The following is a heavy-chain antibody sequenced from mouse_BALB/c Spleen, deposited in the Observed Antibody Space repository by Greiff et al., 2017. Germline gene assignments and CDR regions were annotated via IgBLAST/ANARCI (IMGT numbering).Heavy chain of an antibody. Sequence: VMLVESGGGLVQPGGSRKLSCAASGFTFSSFGMHWVRQAPEKGLEWVAYISSGSSTIYYADTVKGRFTISRDNHKNTLFLQMTSLRSEDTAMYYCARPPYGHSYAMDYWGQGTSVTVSS. CDR1: GFTFSSFG. D-gene: IGHD2-1*01. CDR2: ISSGSSTI. J-gene: IGHJ4*01. CDR3: ARPPYGHSYAMDY. V-gene: IGHV5-17*02.